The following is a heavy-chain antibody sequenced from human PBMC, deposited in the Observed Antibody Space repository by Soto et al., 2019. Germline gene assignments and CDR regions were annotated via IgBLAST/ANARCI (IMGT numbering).Heavy chain of an antibody. Sequence: PSETLSLTCTVSGGSISSYYWSWIRQPPGKGLEWIGYIYYSGSTNYNPSLKSRVTIAVDTSKNQFSLKLSSVTAADTAVYYCARGKRDRRGYRMYYYGMDVWGQGTTVTRS. V-gene: IGHV4-59*01. CDR2: IYYSGST. CDR3: ARGKRDRRGYRMYYYGMDV. CDR1: GGSISSYY. J-gene: IGHJ6*02. D-gene: IGHD5-12*01.